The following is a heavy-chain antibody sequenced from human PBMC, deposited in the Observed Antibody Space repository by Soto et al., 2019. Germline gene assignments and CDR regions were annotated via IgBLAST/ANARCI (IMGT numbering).Heavy chain of an antibody. V-gene: IGHV3-23*01. J-gene: IGHJ5*02. Sequence: GGSLRLSCAAAGLTFTEYGMSWVSQAPGKGLEWVSLIDASGGYTYYADSVKGRFTISRDNSRNTLYLQMNSLRTEDTALYYCAKAPDSNYQMYNWFDPWGQGTLVTVSS. CDR2: IDASGGYT. CDR1: GLTFTEYG. CDR3: AKAPDSNYQMYNWFDP. D-gene: IGHD4-4*01.